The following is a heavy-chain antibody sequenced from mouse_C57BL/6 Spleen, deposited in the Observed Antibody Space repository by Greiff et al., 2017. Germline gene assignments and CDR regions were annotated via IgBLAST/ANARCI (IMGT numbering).Heavy chain of an antibody. D-gene: IGHD1-1*02. CDR1: GYTFTSYW. V-gene: IGHV1-53*01. J-gene: IGHJ2*01. CDR2: INPSNGGT. CDR3: ARWRGYSDY. Sequence: QVQLQQPGTVLVKPGASGYTFTSYWMHWVKQRPGQGLEWIGNINPSNGGTNYNEKFKSKATLTVDKSSSTSYMQLSSLTSEDSAVYYCARWRGYSDYWGQGTTLTVSS.